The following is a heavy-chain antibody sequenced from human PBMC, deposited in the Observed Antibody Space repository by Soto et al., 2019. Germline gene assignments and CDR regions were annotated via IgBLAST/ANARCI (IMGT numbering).Heavy chain of an antibody. CDR2: INPSGGST. CDR1: RYRFTSNY. J-gene: IGHJ5*01. V-gene: IGHV1-46*03. D-gene: IGHD4-4*01. Sequence: SVEVTWEACRYRFTSNYRWSLQQSPGQGLEWMGIINPSGGSTSYAQKFQGRVTMTRDTSTSTVYMELSSLRSEDTAVYYCARDAVEMATVRGFEPWGQGTLVTVPS. CDR3: ARDAVEMATVRGFEP.